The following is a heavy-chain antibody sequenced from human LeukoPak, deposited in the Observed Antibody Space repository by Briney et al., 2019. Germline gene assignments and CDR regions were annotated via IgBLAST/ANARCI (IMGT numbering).Heavy chain of an antibody. CDR2: ISYDGITK. CDR3: AKVRGVWSGTPYFFDY. CDR1: GFSFSSNG. J-gene: IGHJ4*02. D-gene: IGHD3-3*01. V-gene: IGHV3-30*18. Sequence: QTGKSLRLPCAASGFSFSSNGLHWVRQAPGKGLEWVALISYDGITKYYADSVKGRFTISRDNSKSTLYLQMNSLRAEDTAVYYCAKVRGVWSGTPYFFDYWGQGTLVTVSS.